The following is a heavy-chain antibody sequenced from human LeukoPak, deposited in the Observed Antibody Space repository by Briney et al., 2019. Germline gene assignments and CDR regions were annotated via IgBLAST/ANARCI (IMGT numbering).Heavy chain of an antibody. D-gene: IGHD3-3*01. Sequence: PGGSLRLSCAASGFTFSSYWMHWVRQAPGKGLVWVSRINSDGSSTSYADSVKGRFTISRDNAKNTLYLQMNSLRAEDTAVYYCAREGERFWILYYMDVWGKGTTVTVSS. CDR2: INSDGSST. CDR1: GFTFSSYW. J-gene: IGHJ6*03. CDR3: AREGERFWILYYMDV. V-gene: IGHV3-74*01.